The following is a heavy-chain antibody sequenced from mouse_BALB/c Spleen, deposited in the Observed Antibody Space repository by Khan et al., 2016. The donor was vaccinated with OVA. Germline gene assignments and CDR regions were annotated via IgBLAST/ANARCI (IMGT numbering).Heavy chain of an antibody. CDR3: ARNSYGDSLWFAY. V-gene: IGHV3-6*02. Sequence: EVQLQESGPGLVKPSQSLSLTCSVTGYSITSGYYWNWIRQFPGNKLEWMGSISYDGSNNYSPSLKNRVSITRDTSKNQFFLKLNSVTTEDTATYYAARNSYGDSLWFAYWGQGTLVTVSA. J-gene: IGHJ3*01. D-gene: IGHD1-1*01. CDR1: GYSITSGYY. CDR2: ISYDGSN.